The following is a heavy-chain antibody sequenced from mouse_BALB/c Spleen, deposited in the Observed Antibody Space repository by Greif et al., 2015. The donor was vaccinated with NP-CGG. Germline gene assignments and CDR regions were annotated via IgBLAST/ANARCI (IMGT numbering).Heavy chain of an antibody. CDR3: AALDSSGYLHFDY. V-gene: IGHV1-80*01. J-gene: IGHJ2*01. Sequence: QVQLQQSGAELVRPGSSVKISCKASGYAFSSYWMNWVKQRPGQGLEWIGQIYPGDGDTNYNGKFKGKATLTADKSSSTAYMQLSSLTSEDSAVYFCAALDSSGYLHFDYWGQGTTLTVSS. CDR2: IYPGDGDT. D-gene: IGHD3-2*01. CDR1: GYAFSSYW.